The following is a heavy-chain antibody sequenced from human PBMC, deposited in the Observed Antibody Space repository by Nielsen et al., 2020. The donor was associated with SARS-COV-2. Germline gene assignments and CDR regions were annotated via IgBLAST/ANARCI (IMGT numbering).Heavy chain of an antibody. D-gene: IGHD4-11*01. CDR3: VKDTWVTAVNDFDY. Sequence: GESLKISCSASGFKFNLHWMNWVRQAPGKGLEWVSGISGSGSTTYYAGSVRGRFTISRDSSNNTLYLHMNSLRAEDTAMYYCVKDTWVTAVNDFDYWGRGTLVTVSS. CDR1: GFKFNLHW. CDR2: ISGSGSTT. V-gene: IGHV3-23*01. J-gene: IGHJ4*02.